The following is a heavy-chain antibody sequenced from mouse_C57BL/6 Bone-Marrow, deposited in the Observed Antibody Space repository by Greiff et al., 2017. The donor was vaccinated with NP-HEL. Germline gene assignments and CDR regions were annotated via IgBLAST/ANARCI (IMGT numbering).Heavy chain of an antibody. CDR1: GFSLTSYG. V-gene: IGHV2-6-1*01. CDR3: ARHPLRYGAMDY. CDR2: IWSDGST. J-gene: IGHJ4*01. Sequence: VKLQESGPGLVAPSQSLSITCTVSGFSLTSYGVHWVRQPPGKGLEWLVVIWSDGSTTYNSALKSRLSISKDNSKSQVFLKMNSLQTDDTAMYYCARHPLRYGAMDYWGQGTSVTVSS. D-gene: IGHD1-1*01.